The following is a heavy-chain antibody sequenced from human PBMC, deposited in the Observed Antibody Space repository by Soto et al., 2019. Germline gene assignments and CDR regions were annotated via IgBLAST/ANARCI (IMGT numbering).Heavy chain of an antibody. CDR2: IWYDGSNK. CDR1: GFTFSSYG. V-gene: IGHV3-33*01. CDR3: ARDFDIVVVVAAPDAFDI. Sequence: GSLRLSCAASGFTFSSYGMHWVRQAPGKGLEWVAVIWYDGSNKYYADSVKGRFTISRDNSKNTLYLQMNSLRAEDTAVYYCARDFDIVVVVAAPDAFDICGQGTMVTVSS. D-gene: IGHD2-15*01. J-gene: IGHJ3*02.